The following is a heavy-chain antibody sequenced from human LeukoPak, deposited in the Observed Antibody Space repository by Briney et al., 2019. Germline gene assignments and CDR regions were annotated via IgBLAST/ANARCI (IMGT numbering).Heavy chain of an antibody. V-gene: IGHV7-4-1*02. CDR1: GYSFTNYA. CDR3: ARDGGYTGYEPPDY. J-gene: IGHJ4*02. Sequence: ASVKVSCKASGYSFTNYALNWVRQAPGQGLEWMGWITTNTGNPTYAQGFTRRFAFSLDTSVSTAYLQISSLKADDTAVYYCARDGGYTGYEPPDYWGQGTLVTVSS. D-gene: IGHD5-12*01. CDR2: ITTNTGNP.